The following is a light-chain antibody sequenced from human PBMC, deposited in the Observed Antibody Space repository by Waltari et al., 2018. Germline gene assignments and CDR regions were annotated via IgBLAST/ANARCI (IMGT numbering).Light chain of an antibody. Sequence: EIVLTQSPGTLSLSPGERATLSCRASQSVSSSYLAWYQQKPGQAPRLLIYGASSSATGIPDRFSGSGSGTDFTLTISRLEPEDFAVYYCQQYGSSPITFGQGKRMEIK. CDR1: QSVSSSY. V-gene: IGKV3-20*01. CDR3: QQYGSSPIT. CDR2: GAS. J-gene: IGKJ5*01.